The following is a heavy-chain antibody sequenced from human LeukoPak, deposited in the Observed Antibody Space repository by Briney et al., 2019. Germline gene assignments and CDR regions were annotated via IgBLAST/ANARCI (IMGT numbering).Heavy chain of an antibody. V-gene: IGHV1-46*01. J-gene: IGHJ3*02. CDR2: INPSGGST. Sequence: WASVKVSCKASGYTFTSYYMHWVRQAPGQGLEWMGIINPSGGSTSYAQKFQGRVTISVDTSKNQFSLKLSSVTAADTAVYYCARDQGWVLGELISNTFDIWGQGTTVTVSS. D-gene: IGHD3-22*01. CDR3: ARDQGWVLGELISNTFDI. CDR1: GYTFTSYY.